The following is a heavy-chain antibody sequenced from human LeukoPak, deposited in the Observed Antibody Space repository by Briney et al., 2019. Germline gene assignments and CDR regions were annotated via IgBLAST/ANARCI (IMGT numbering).Heavy chain of an antibody. V-gene: IGHV3-9*01. CDR3: ARFRGSRPFDY. Sequence: GRSLRLSCAASGFTFDDYAMHWVRQAPGKGLEWVSSISWNSGSIGYADSVKGRFTISRDNAKNSLYLQMNSLGAEDTAFYYCARFRGSRPFDYWGQGTLVTVSS. CDR2: ISWNSGSI. D-gene: IGHD3-10*01. CDR1: GFTFDDYA. J-gene: IGHJ4*02.